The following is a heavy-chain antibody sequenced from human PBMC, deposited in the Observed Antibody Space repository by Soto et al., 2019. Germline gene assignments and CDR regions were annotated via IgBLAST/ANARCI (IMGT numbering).Heavy chain of an antibody. CDR2: ISGSGGRP. CDR3: AKARCITTDCYVPDY. Sequence: EVQLLESGGGLVQPGGSLRLSCVASGFTFSTYTMRWVRQAPGKGLEWVSVISGSGGRPSYADSVQGRFSISRDNPKNTLYLQMNGLRGEDTARYYCAKARCITTDCYVPDYWGQGTLVTVSS. D-gene: IGHD3-10*01. V-gene: IGHV3-23*01. J-gene: IGHJ4*02. CDR1: GFTFSTYT.